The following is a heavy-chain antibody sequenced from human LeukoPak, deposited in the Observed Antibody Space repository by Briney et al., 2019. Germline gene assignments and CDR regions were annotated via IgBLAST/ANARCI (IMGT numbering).Heavy chain of an antibody. V-gene: IGHV4-34*01. CDR1: GGSFSGYY. J-gene: IGHJ4*02. D-gene: IGHD3-22*01. Sequence: SETLSLTCAVYGGSFSGYYWSWVRQSPGKGLEWIGEVYHTGNTNYNPSLQSRVTITVDASKNQFSLKVTSVTAADTALYFCASLYYYDSTGYYWRGFDFWGQGSLVTVSS. CDR2: VYHTGNT. CDR3: ASLYYYDSTGYYWRGFDF.